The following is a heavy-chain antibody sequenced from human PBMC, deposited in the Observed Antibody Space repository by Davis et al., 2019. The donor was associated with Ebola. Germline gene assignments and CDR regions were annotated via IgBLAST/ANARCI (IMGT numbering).Heavy chain of an antibody. V-gene: IGHV5-51*01. Sequence: GESLKISCKGSGSSFTRYWIGWVRQMPGKGLEWMGIIYPGDSDTRYSPSFQGQVTISADKSISTAYLQWSSLKASDTAMYYCVRSDWLLAFYFDYWGQGTLVTVSS. CDR3: VRSDWLLAFYFDY. J-gene: IGHJ4*02. CDR1: GSSFTRYW. CDR2: IYPGDSDT. D-gene: IGHD3-9*01.